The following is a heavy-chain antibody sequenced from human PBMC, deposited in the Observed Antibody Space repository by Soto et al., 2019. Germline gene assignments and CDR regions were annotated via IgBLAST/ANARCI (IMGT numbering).Heavy chain of an antibody. V-gene: IGHV4-34*01. D-gene: IGHD6-13*01. CDR3: ASEIGYSSSWQQGKY. CDR2: INHSGRT. CDR1: GGSFSGYY. J-gene: IGHJ4*02. Sequence: SETLSLTCAVYGGSFSGYYCSWIRQPPWKGLEWIGEINHSGRTNYNPSLKSRVTISVDTSKNQFSLKLSSVTAADTAVYYCASEIGYSSSWQQGKYWGQGTLVPVSS.